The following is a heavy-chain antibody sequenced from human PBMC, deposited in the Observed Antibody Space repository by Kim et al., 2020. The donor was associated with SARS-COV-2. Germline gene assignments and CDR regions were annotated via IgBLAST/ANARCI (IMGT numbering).Heavy chain of an antibody. CDR3: ARVAAAGKWFDY. Sequence: RYSPPFQGRVTISADKSSSTAYLQWSRLKASDTAMYYCARVAAAGKWFDYWGQGTLVTVSS. J-gene: IGHJ4*02. D-gene: IGHD6-13*01. V-gene: IGHV5-51*01.